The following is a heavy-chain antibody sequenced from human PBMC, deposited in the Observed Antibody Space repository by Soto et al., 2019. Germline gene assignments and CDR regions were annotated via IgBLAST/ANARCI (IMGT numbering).Heavy chain of an antibody. J-gene: IGHJ6*02. V-gene: IGHV3-48*02. CDR1: GFTFSSYS. Sequence: PGGSLRLSCAASGFTFSSYSMNWVRQAPGKGLEWVSYISSSSSTIYYADSVKGRFTISRDNAKNSLYLQMNSLRDEDTAVYYCARAGGYSGHYYYYGMDVWGQGTTVTVSS. D-gene: IGHD5-12*01. CDR2: ISSSSSTI. CDR3: ARAGGYSGHYYYYGMDV.